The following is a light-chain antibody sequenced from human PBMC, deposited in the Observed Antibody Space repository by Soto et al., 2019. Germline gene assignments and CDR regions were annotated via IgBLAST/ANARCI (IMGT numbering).Light chain of an antibody. CDR3: CSYADSSTFKV. J-gene: IGLJ2*01. CDR1: SSDVGSYNL. CDR2: EVS. V-gene: IGLV2-23*02. Sequence: QSALTQPASVSGSPGQSITISCTGTSSDVGSYNLVSWYQQHPGKAPKLMIYEVSKRPSGVSNRFSGSKSGNTASLTISGLQAEDEADYYCCSYADSSTFKVFGGGTKLTVL.